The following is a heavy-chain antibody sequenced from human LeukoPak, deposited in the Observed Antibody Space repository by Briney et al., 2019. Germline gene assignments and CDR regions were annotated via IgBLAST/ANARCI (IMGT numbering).Heavy chain of an antibody. J-gene: IGHJ4*02. CDR2: IKQDGGEK. Sequence: PGGSLRLSCAASGFTFGSFWKTWVRQSPGKGLEWVANIKQDGGEKYYADSVKGRFTISRDNARNSLYLQIDSLRAEDTAVYYCARVGSGSYHKLDFWGQGTLVTVSS. CDR3: ARVGSGSYHKLDF. CDR1: GFTFGSFW. V-gene: IGHV3-7*05. D-gene: IGHD1-26*01.